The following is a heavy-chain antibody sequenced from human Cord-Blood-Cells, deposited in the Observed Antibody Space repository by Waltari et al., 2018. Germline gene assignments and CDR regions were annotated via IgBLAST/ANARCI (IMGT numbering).Heavy chain of an antibody. CDR2: SNPNSGGT. V-gene: IGHV1-2*02. CDR3: ARGPYGDYGYYYYYYMDV. CDR1: GYTFTGYY. D-gene: IGHD4-17*01. J-gene: IGHJ6*03. Sequence: QVQLVQSGAEVKKPGASVKVSCKASGYTFTGYYMHWVRQAPGQGLEWMEWSNPNSGGTNYAQKFQGRVTMTRDTSISTAYMELSRLRSDDTAVYYCARGPYGDYGYYYYYYMDVWGKGTTVTVSS.